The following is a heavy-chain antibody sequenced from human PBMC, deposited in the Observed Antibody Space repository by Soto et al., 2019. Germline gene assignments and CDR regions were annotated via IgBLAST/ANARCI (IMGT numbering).Heavy chain of an antibody. CDR1: GGSISGYL. D-gene: IGHD2-21*02. CDR3: ARDHPDSGSGWFDS. V-gene: IGHV4-59*01. CDR2: ISNSGNT. Sequence: SETLSLTCSVPGGSISGYLWSWIRQPPGKGLEYIGYISNSGNTNYNPSLRSRITISVDTSKDQFSLRLNSVTAADTAIYYCARDHPDSGSGWFDSWGQGALVTVSS. J-gene: IGHJ5*01.